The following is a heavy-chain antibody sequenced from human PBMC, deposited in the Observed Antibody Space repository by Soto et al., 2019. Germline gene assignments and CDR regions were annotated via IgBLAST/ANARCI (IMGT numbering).Heavy chain of an antibody. CDR1: GFTFSVFA. D-gene: IGHD1-7*01. V-gene: IGHV3-23*01. CDR3: AKDRGTGNYGVNAVEL. CDR2: ISGRGENT. J-gene: IGHJ3*01. Sequence: EEQLLESGGGLVQRGGSLRLSCAASGFTFSVFAMSWVRQAPGKGLELVSTISGRGENTYYADSVKGRFTISRDNSKNTLNLQMNSLRSEDTAVYYCAKDRGTGNYGVNAVELWGQGAMVSVSS.